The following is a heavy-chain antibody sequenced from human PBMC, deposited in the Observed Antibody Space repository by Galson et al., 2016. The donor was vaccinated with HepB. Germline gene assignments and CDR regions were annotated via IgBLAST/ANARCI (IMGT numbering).Heavy chain of an antibody. V-gene: IGHV3-30*18. CDR2: VSDDGNTK. Sequence: PRLSCAASGFTFRRYGMHWVRLTPGVGLEWVAAVSDDGNTKEYGDSVRGRFTISRDNSQNTVSLEMNSLRVEDTAVYYCAKDIRAQFEAGTIWGRGTLVTVSS. J-gene: IGHJ4*02. CDR1: GFTFRRYG. D-gene: IGHD1-1*01. CDR3: AKDIRAQFEAGTI.